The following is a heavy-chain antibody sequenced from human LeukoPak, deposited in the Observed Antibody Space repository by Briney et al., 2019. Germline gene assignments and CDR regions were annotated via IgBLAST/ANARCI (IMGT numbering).Heavy chain of an antibody. CDR1: GGSISSSSYY. Sequence: PSETLSLTCTVSGGSISSSSYYWGWIRQPPGKGLEWIGRIYTSGSTNYNPSLKSRVTMSVDTSKNQFSLKLSSVTAADTAVYYCARDLGGTMIVLPPGWCSACAFDIWGQGTMATVSS. J-gene: IGHJ3*02. V-gene: IGHV4-39*07. CDR2: IYTSGST. CDR3: ARDLGGTMIVLPPGWCSACAFDI. D-gene: IGHD3-22*01.